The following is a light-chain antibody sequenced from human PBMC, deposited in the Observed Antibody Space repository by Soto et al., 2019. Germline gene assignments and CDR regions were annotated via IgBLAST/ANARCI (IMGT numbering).Light chain of an antibody. CDR3: LQHNTYPLS. Sequence: DIQMTQSPSAISASVGDRVTITCRASQAISHYLAWFHQRPGKVPKRLIYGASTLESGVPSRFSGSGSGTEFTLTISSLQPEDFGTYYCLQHNTYPLSFGGGTKVE. V-gene: IGKV1-17*03. J-gene: IGKJ4*01. CDR1: QAISHY. CDR2: GAS.